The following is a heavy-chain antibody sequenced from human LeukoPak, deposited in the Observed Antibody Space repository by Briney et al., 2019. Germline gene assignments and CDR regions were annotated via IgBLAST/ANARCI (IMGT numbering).Heavy chain of an antibody. CDR2: MYHSGST. J-gene: IGHJ4*02. V-gene: IGHV4-59*01. CDR3: ARHGSVEMVDY. D-gene: IGHD5-24*01. Sequence: PSETLSLTCTVSGGSISSYYWSWIRQPPGKGLEWIGYMYHSGSTNYNPSLKSRVTISVDASKNQFSLKLSSVTAADTAVYYCARHGSVEMVDYWGQGTLVTVSS. CDR1: GGSISSYY.